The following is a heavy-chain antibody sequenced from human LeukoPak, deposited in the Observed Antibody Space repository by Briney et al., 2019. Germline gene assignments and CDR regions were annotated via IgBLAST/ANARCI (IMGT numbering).Heavy chain of an antibody. D-gene: IGHD6-19*01. V-gene: IGHV4-39*01. J-gene: IGHJ3*02. CDR1: GGSISSSSYY. Sequence: SETLSLTCTVSGGSISSSSYYWGWIRQPPGKGLEWIGSIYYSGSTYYNPSLKSRVTISVDTSKNQFSLKLSSVTAADTAVYFCARQCLVRGSAFDIWGQGTMVTVSS. CDR3: ARQCLVRGSAFDI. CDR2: IYYSGST.